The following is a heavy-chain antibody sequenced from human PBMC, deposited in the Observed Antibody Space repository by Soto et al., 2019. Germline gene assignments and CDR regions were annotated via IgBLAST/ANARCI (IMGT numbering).Heavy chain of an antibody. D-gene: IGHD3-22*01. CDR3: ARVKQHITMIVVVPPIY. CDR1: GYTFTSYG. J-gene: IGHJ4*02. Sequence: ASVKVSCKASGYTFTSYGISRVRQAPRQGLEWMGWISAYNGNTNYAQKLQGRVTMTTDTSTSTAYMELRSLRSDDTAVYYCARVKQHITMIVVVPPIYWGQGTLVTVSS. V-gene: IGHV1-18*01. CDR2: ISAYNGNT.